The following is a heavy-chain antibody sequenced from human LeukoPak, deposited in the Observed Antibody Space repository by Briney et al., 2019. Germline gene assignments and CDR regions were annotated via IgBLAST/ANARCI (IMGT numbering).Heavy chain of an antibody. D-gene: IGHD3-10*01. J-gene: IGHJ4*02. CDR2: IRYDGSNK. CDR3: ARGNTRLRLRWLGEF. Sequence: TGGSLRLSCAASGFTFSSYGMHWVRQAPGKGLECVAFIRYDGSNKYYADSVKGRFTISRDNPQNTVYLQMNSLRDEDTSIYYCARGNTRLRLRWLGEFWGQGTLVTVSS. CDR1: GFTFSSYG. V-gene: IGHV3-30*02.